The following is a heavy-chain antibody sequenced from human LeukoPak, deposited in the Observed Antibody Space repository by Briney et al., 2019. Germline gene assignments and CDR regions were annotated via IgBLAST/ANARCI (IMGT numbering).Heavy chain of an antibody. CDR1: GASINGHY. V-gene: IGHV4-59*11. D-gene: IGHD3-10*01. CDR3: ARGQISINALDI. CDR2: ISHTGST. J-gene: IGHJ3*02. Sequence: PSETLSLTCTVSGASINGHYWSWVRQSPEKGLEWIGYISHTGSTNYNPFLKSRVTMSVDTSKKQFSLKLSSVTAADTAIYYCARGQISINALDIWGQGTLVTVSS.